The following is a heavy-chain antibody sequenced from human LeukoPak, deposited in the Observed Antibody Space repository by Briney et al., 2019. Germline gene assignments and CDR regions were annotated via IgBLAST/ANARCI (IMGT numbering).Heavy chain of an antibody. J-gene: IGHJ4*02. CDR3: ARGREVSPLDY. Sequence: GASVKVSCKASGYTFTSYDINCVRQAPGQGLEWMGWINPNSGGTNYAQKFQGRVTMTRDTSISTAYMELSRLRSDDTAVYYCARGREVSPLDYWGQGTLVTVSS. V-gene: IGHV1-2*02. CDR2: INPNSGGT. CDR1: GYTFTSYD.